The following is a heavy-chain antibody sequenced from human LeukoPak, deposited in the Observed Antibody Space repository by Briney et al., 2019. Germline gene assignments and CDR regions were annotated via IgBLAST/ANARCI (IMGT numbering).Heavy chain of an antibody. CDR3: ARFSGFWSGSSAFDI. D-gene: IGHD3-3*01. CDR1: GGSISSGSYY. V-gene: IGHV4-61*02. CDR2: IYTSGST. J-gene: IGHJ3*02. Sequence: SQTLSLTCTVSGGSISSGSYYWSWIRQPAGKGLEWIGRIYTSGSTNYNPSLKSRVTISVDTSKSQFSLKLSSVTAADTAVYYCARFSGFWSGSSAFDIWGQGTMVTVSS.